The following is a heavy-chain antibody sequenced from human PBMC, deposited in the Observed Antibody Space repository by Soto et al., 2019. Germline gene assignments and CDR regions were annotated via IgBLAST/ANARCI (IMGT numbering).Heavy chain of an antibody. Sequence: GGSLRLSCAASGFTFSSYAMSWVRQAPGKGLEWVSAISGSGGNTYYADSVKGRFTISRDNSKNTLYLQMNSLRAEDTAVYYCAKYRELDLAAFDYWGQGTLVTVSS. V-gene: IGHV3-23*01. CDR3: AKYRELDLAAFDY. CDR1: GFTFSSYA. CDR2: ISGSGGNT. J-gene: IGHJ4*02. D-gene: IGHD3-10*01.